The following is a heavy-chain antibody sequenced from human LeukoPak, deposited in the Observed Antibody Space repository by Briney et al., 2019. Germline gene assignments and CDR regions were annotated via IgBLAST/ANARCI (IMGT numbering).Heavy chain of an antibody. J-gene: IGHJ4*02. CDR1: GFTFSSYA. V-gene: IGHV3-23*01. Sequence: PGGSLRLSCAASGFTFSSYAMSWVRQAPGKGLEWVSAISGSGGSTYYADSVKGRFAISRVNSKNTLYLQMNSLRAEDTAVYYCAKEHRVVIYRGYYFDYWGQGTLVTVSS. D-gene: IGHD3-3*01. CDR3: AKEHRVVIYRGYYFDY. CDR2: ISGSGGST.